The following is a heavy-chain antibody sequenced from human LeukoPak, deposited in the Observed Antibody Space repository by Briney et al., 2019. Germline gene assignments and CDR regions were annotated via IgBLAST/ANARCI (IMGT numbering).Heavy chain of an antibody. V-gene: IGHV1-69*13. CDR1: GGTFSSYA. J-gene: IGHJ4*02. D-gene: IGHD4-17*01. CDR3: AIWPTVSNHYFDY. CDR2: IIPIFGTA. Sequence: AASVKVSCKASGGTFSSYAISWVRQAPGQGLEWMGGIIPIFGTANYAQKFQGRVTITADESTSTAYMELSSLRSEDTAVYYCAIWPTVSNHYFDYWGQGTLVTVSS.